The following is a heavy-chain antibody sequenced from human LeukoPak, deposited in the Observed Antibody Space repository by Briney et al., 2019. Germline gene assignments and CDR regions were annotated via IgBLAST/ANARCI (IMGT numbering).Heavy chain of an antibody. CDR2: IWYDGSNK. Sequence: GGSLRLSCAASGFTFSSYGMHWVRQAPGKGLEWVALIWYDGSNKYYADSVKGRLTISRDNSKNTLYLQVNSLRVEDTAVYYCARGPRFWFDPWGQGTLVTVSS. J-gene: IGHJ5*02. CDR3: ARGPRFWFDP. V-gene: IGHV3-30*02. CDR1: GFTFSSYG.